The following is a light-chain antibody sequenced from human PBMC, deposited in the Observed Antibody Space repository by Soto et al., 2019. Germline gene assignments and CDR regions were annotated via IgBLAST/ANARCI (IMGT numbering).Light chain of an antibody. V-gene: IGLV2-14*01. CDR2: DVS. CDR1: SSDVGGYNY. Sequence: QSALTQPASVSGCPGQSITISCTGTSSDVGGYNYVSWYQQHPGKAPKLMIYDVSNRPSGVSNRFSGSKSGNTASLTISGLQAEHEADYYCSSYTSSSTVVFAGGTKLTVL. J-gene: IGLJ2*01. CDR3: SSYTSSSTVV.